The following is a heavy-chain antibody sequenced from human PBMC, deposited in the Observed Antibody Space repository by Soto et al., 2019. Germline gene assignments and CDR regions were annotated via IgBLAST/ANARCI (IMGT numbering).Heavy chain of an antibody. V-gene: IGHV4-31*03. Sequence: SETLSLTCTVSGGSISSGGYYWSWIRQHPGKGLEWIGYIYYSGSTYYNPSLKSRVTISVDTSKNQFSLKLSSVIAADTAVYYCARDPRGGYSYGFGYYYGMDVWGQGTTVTVSS. CDR2: IYYSGST. CDR3: ARDPRGGYSYGFGYYYGMDV. D-gene: IGHD5-18*01. J-gene: IGHJ6*02. CDR1: GGSISSGGYY.